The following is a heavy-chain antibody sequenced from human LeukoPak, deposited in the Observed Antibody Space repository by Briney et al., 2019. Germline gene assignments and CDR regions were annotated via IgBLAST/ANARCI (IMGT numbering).Heavy chain of an antibody. CDR3: ARDLKQWLAIGAFDI. D-gene: IGHD6-19*01. CDR1: GGSISSYY. V-gene: IGHV4-4*07. CDR2: IYTSGGT. J-gene: IGHJ3*02. Sequence: SETLSLTCTVSGGSISSYYWSWIRQPAGKGLEWIGRIYTSGGTNYNPSLKSRVTMSEDTSKNQFSLKLSSVTAAGTAVYYCARDLKQWLAIGAFDIWGQGTMVTVSS.